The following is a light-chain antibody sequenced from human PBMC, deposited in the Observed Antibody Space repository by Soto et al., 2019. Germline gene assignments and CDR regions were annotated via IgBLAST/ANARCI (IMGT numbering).Light chain of an antibody. CDR2: ATS. CDR3: QQRSNWPTWT. CDR1: QSVSSS. J-gene: IGKJ1*01. V-gene: IGKV3-11*01. Sequence: EIVLTQSPDTLSLSPGERATLSCRASQSVSSSLAWYQQKPGQAPRLLVYATSNRATGIPARFSGSGSGTEFTLTISSLQSEDFAVYYCQQRSNWPTWTFGQGTKVDIK.